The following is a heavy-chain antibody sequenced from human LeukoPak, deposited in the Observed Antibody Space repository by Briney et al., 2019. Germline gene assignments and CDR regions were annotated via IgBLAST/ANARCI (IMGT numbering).Heavy chain of an antibody. CDR2: ISGNGIYT. CDR1: GFTYSTYA. V-gene: IGHV3-23*01. CDR3: AKDRRVNTAMGDLDY. J-gene: IGHJ4*02. D-gene: IGHD5-18*01. Sequence: GGSLRLSCAASGFTYSTYAMTWVRLAPGQGLEWVSTISGNGIYTYYADFVKGRFTISRDNSENTVYLQMNSLRADDTAVYYCAKDRRVNTAMGDLDYWGQGTLVTVSS.